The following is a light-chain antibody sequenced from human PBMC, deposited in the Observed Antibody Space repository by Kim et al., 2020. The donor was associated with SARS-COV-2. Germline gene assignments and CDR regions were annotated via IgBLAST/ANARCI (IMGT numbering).Light chain of an antibody. CDR1: NMGSKS. CDR3: QVWDSSSDHRV. V-gene: IGLV3-21*04. J-gene: IGLJ3*02. CDR2: YDS. Sequence: APGKTARITCGGNNMGSKSVHWYQQKPGQAPVLAIYYDSDRPSGIPERFSGSNSGNTATLTIYRVEAGDEADYYCQVWDSSSDHRVFGGGTQLTVL.